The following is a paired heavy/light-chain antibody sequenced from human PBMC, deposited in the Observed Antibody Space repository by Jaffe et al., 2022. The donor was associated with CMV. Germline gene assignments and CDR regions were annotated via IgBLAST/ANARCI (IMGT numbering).Heavy chain of an antibody. J-gene: IGHJ1*01. CDR1: GFNFDDFA. Sequence: EVHLVESGGGLVQPGRSLRLSCAASGFNFDDFAMHWVRQVPGKGLEWVSGISWNSDRIDYADSVKGRFTISRDNAKKSLYLQMNTLRTEDTALYFCVKDMAANGVYLTNFHDWGQGTLVTVSS. CDR3: VKDMAANGVYLTNFHD. V-gene: IGHV3-9*01. CDR2: ISWNSDRI. D-gene: IGHD2-8*01.
Light chain of an antibody. Sequence: QSALTQPASVSGSPGQSITISCTGSSSDVGSYDLVSWYQQHPGKAPKLMIYEVNKWPSGVSHRFSGSKSGNAASLTISGLQAEDEADYYCCSYAGPKNLWVFGGGTKLTVL. V-gene: IGLV2-23*02. J-gene: IGLJ3*02. CDR3: CSYAGPKNLWV. CDR1: SSDVGSYDL. CDR2: EVN.